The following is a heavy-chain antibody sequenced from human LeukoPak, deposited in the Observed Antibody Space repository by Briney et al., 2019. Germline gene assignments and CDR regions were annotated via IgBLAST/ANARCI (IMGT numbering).Heavy chain of an antibody. D-gene: IGHD3-3*01. J-gene: IGHJ4*02. CDR1: GGSFSGYY. CDR2: IYYSGST. Sequence: PSETLSLTCAVYGGSFSGYYWSWIRQPPGKGLEWIGYIYYSGSTNYNPSLKSRVTISVDTSKNQFSLKLSSVTAADTAVYYCARQRGTIWSGYYSYDFDYWGQGTLVTVSS. V-gene: IGHV4-59*08. CDR3: ARQRGTIWSGYYSYDFDY.